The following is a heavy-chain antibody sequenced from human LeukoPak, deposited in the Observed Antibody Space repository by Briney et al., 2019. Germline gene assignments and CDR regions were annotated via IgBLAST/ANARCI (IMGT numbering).Heavy chain of an antibody. CDR3: ARYSGAYYSFHC. J-gene: IGHJ4*02. CDR2: VNEDGSVR. V-gene: IGHV3-7*01. Sequence: PGGPLTLLCAASGLPFSAHRMRWVRQATGKGREWVAKVNEDGSVRSYENPVKGRLTVSRNDTRNAQYLQMNILRAEDTAVYYCARYSGAYYSFHCWGRGTLVTVS. CDR1: GLPFSAHR. D-gene: IGHD1-26*01.